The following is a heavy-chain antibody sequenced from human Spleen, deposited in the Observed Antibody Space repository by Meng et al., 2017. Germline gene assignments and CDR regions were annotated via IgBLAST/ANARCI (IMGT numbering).Heavy chain of an antibody. CDR1: GGSFSTHT. CDR3: ARGTPGRSYSDY. Sequence: QVQLVQSGAEVKKPGSSVKVACKTSGGSFSTHTFSWVRQAPGQGLEWMAWLGAHDGDTSHAPKFQGRVTVSADRPTATAHMELRSLRSDDTAVYYCARGTPGRSYSDYWGQGTLVTVSS. V-gene: IGHV1-18*01. J-gene: IGHJ4*02. D-gene: IGHD3-10*01. CDR2: LGAHDGDT.